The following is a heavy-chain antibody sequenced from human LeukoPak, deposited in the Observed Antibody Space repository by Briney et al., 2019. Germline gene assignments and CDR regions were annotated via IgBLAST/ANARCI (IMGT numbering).Heavy chain of an antibody. V-gene: IGHV1-8*03. CDR3: ARGSYYPYYFDY. CDR1: GYTFTSYD. D-gene: IGHD1-26*01. J-gene: IGHJ4*02. Sequence: ASVKVSCKASGYTFTSYDINWVRQATGQGLEWMGWMNPNSGNTGYAQKFQGRVTITRNTSISTVYMELSSLRSEDTAVYYCARGSYYPYYFDYWGQGTLVTVSS. CDR2: MNPNSGNT.